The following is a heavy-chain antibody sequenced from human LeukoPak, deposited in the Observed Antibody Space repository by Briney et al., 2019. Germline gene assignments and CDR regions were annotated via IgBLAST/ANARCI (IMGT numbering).Heavy chain of an antibody. D-gene: IGHD6-6*01. J-gene: IGHJ4*02. CDR2: IIPIFGTA. CDR1: GGTFSNYA. V-gene: IGHV1-69*05. Sequence: SVKVSCKASGGTFSNYAISWVRQAPGQGLEWMGRIIPIFGTANYAQKFQGRVTITTDEATSTAYMELSSLRSEDTAVYYCASGEGSIAARWGQGTLVTVSS. CDR3: ASGEGSIAAR.